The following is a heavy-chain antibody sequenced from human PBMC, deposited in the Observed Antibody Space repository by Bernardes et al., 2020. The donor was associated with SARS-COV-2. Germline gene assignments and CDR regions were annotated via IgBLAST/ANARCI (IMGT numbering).Heavy chain of an antibody. Sequence: ASVKVSCKASGYTFTSYGISWVRQAPGQGLEWMGWISAYNGNTNYAQKLQGRVTMTTDTSTSTAYMELRSLRSDDTSVYYCARAPYGSGSYSFDYWGQGTLVTVSS. V-gene: IGHV1-18*01. D-gene: IGHD3-10*01. CDR1: GYTFTSYG. CDR3: ARAPYGSGSYSFDY. CDR2: ISAYNGNT. J-gene: IGHJ4*02.